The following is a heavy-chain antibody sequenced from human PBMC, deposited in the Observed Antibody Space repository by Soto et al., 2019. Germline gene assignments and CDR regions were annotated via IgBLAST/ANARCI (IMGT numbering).Heavy chain of an antibody. CDR3: ARDLRPNSSGPSASDI. CDR1: GYTFTGYY. Sequence: ASVKVSCKASGYTFTGYYMHWVRQAPRQGLEWMGWINPNSGGTNYAQKFQGWVTMTRDTSISTAYMELSRLRSDDTAVYYCARDLRPNSSGPSASDIWGQGTMVTVSS. V-gene: IGHV1-2*04. CDR2: INPNSGGT. D-gene: IGHD6-19*01. J-gene: IGHJ3*02.